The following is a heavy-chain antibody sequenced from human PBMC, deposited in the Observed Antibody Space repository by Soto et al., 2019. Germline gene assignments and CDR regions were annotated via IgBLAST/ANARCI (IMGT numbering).Heavy chain of an antibody. J-gene: IGHJ2*01. D-gene: IGHD2-15*01. Sequence: QVQLVQSGAEVKKSGASVKVSCKASGYTFNNYGISWVRQAPGQGLEWMGWIGPYNGNTDHAQNFQGRVTRTTDTSTTTAYMELRSLRSDDTALYYCARCYCSVGSCYTCWHFDLWGRGTLVTVSS. CDR2: IGPYNGNT. V-gene: IGHV1-18*01. CDR3: ARCYCSVGSCYTCWHFDL. CDR1: GYTFNNYG.